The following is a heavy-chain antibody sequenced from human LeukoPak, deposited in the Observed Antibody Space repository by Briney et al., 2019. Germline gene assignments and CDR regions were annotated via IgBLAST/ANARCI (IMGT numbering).Heavy chain of an antibody. Sequence: SETLSLTCTVSGGSISSGGYYWSWIRQHPGKDLEWIGYIYYSGSTYYNPSLKSRVTISVDKSKNQFSLKLSSVTAADTAVYYCARGSWEMTTVTPWFDPWGQGTLVTVSS. CDR3: ARGSWEMTTVTPWFDP. CDR2: IYYSGST. J-gene: IGHJ5*02. D-gene: IGHD4-11*01. CDR1: GGSISSGGYY. V-gene: IGHV4-31*03.